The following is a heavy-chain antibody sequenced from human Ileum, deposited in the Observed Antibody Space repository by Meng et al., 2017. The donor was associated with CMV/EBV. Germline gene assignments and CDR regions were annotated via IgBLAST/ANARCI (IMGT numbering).Heavy chain of an antibody. V-gene: IGHV4-34*01. CDR2: INHSGST. D-gene: IGHD3-10*01. J-gene: IGHJ6*02. CDR3: ARGRRFHYYVMDV. Sequence: SETLSPTCAVYGGSSSGYYWSWIRQLPGKGLEWIGEINHSGSTNYNPSLKSRVTISVDTSKNQSSLKLSSVTAADTAVYYCARGRRFHYYVMDVWGQGTTVTVSS. CDR1: GGSSSGYY.